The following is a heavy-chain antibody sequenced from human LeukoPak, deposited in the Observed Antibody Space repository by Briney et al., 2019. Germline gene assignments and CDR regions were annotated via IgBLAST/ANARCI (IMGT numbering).Heavy chain of an antibody. CDR2: INHSGST. J-gene: IGHJ5*02. V-gene: IGHV4-34*01. Sequence: SETLSLTCAVYGGSFSGYYWSWIRQPPGKGLEWIGEINHSGSTNYNPSLKSRVTISVDTSKNQFSLKLSSVTAADTAVYYCARDGIAVAGTGGFDPWGQGTLVTVSS. CDR3: ARDGIAVAGTGGFDP. D-gene: IGHD6-19*01. CDR1: GGSFSGYY.